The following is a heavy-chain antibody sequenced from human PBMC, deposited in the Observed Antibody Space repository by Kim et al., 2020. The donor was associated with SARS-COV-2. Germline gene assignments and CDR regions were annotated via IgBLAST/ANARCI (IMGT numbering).Heavy chain of an antibody. CDR1: GFTFSSYW. Sequence: GGSLRLSCAASGFTFSSYWMHWVRQAPGKGLVWVSRINSDGSSTSYADSVKGRFTISRDNAKNTLYLQMNSLRAEDTAVYYCARAGYSSGWARWSDGANFDAFDIWGQGTMVTVSS. CDR2: INSDGSST. J-gene: IGHJ3*02. V-gene: IGHV3-74*01. D-gene: IGHD6-19*01. CDR3: ARAGYSSGWARWSDGANFDAFDI.